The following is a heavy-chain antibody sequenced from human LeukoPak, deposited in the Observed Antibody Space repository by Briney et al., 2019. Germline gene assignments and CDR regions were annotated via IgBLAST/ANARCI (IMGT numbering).Heavy chain of an antibody. V-gene: IGHV1-8*01. Sequence: ASVKVSCKASGYTFTSYDINWVRQATGQGLEWMGWMNPSSGNTGYAQKFQGRVTMTRNISISTAYMELSSLRSEDTAVYYCARGGITMVRGARRFNWFDPWGQGALVTVSS. CDR3: ARGGITMVRGARRFNWFDP. CDR1: GYTFTSYD. J-gene: IGHJ5*02. D-gene: IGHD3-10*01. CDR2: MNPSSGNT.